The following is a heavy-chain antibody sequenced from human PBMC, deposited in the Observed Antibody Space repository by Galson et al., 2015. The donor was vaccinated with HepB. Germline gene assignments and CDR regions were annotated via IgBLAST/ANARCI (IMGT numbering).Heavy chain of an antibody. Sequence: SLRLSCAASGFTFSSYSMNWVRQAPGKGLEWVSYISSSSTIYYADSVKGRFTISRDNAKNSLYLQMNSLRAEDTAVYYCAKGAAGIGYWGQGTLVTVSS. V-gene: IGHV3-48*01. CDR2: ISSSSTI. CDR3: AKGAAGIGY. J-gene: IGHJ4*02. CDR1: GFTFSSYS. D-gene: IGHD6-19*01.